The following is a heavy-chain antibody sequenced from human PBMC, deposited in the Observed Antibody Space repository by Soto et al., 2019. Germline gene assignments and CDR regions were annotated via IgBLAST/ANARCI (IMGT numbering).Heavy chain of an antibody. CDR2: INRDGSTT. Sequence: EVQLVESGGDLVQPGGSLRLSCAASGFTFGSYWMHWVRQAPGKGLVWVSRINRDGSTTNYGDSVKGRFTISRDNAKCTLYLQMNSLRAEDTAVYYCARAGWYRFDYWGQGTLLTVSS. J-gene: IGHJ4*02. V-gene: IGHV3-74*01. CDR3: ARAGWYRFDY. CDR1: GFTFGSYW. D-gene: IGHD2-15*01.